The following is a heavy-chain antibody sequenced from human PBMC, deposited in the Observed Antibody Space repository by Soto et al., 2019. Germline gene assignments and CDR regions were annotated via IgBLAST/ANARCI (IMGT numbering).Heavy chain of an antibody. CDR2: MNPNSGNT. CDR1: GYTFTSYD. J-gene: IGHJ3*02. Sequence: GASVKVSCKASGYTFTSYDINCVRQATGQGLEWMGWMNPNSGNTGYAQKFQGRVTMTRNTSISTAYMELSSLRSEDTAVYYCARGYNWNYIRAFDIWGQGTMVTVSS. CDR3: ARGYNWNYIRAFDI. D-gene: IGHD1-7*01. V-gene: IGHV1-8*01.